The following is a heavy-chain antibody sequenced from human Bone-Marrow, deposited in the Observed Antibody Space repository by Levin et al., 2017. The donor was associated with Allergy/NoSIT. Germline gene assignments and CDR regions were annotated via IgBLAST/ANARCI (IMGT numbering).Heavy chain of an antibody. CDR1: GFIVSSTY. J-gene: IGHJ4*02. CDR2: IFGGGST. CDR3: ARGKEDQVMFVAGAYYFDS. D-gene: IGHD6-19*01. V-gene: IGHV3-53*01. Sequence: GGSLRLSCEVSGFIVSSTYMTWVRQVPGKGLEWVASIFGGGSTYYADSVQGRFTISRDNSNNTLYLQMKSLRAEDTAMYYCARGKEDQVMFVAGAYYFDSWGQGTRVTVSS.